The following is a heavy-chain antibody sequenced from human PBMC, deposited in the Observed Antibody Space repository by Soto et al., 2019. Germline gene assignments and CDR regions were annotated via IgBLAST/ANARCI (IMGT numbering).Heavy chain of an antibody. CDR3: ARDGGSGSTYFDY. Sequence: QVQLVESGGGVVQPGRSLRLSCAASGFTFSSYGMHWVRQAPGKGLEWVAVIWYDGSNKYYADSVKGRFTISRDNSKNTLYLQMNSLRAEDTAVYYCARDGGSGSTYFDYWGQGTLVTVSS. CDR1: GFTFSSYG. J-gene: IGHJ4*02. V-gene: IGHV3-33*01. CDR2: IWYDGSNK. D-gene: IGHD3-10*01.